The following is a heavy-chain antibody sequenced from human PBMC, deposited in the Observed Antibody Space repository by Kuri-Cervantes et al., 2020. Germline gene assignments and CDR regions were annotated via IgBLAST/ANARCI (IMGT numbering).Heavy chain of an antibody. CDR2: ITGSGGST. J-gene: IGHJ4*02. D-gene: IGHD6-19*01. CDR1: GFTFSNYA. Sequence: GESLKISCAASGFTFSNYAMSWVRQAPGEGLEWVSGITGSGGSTYYADSVKGRFTISRDNSKNTLYLQMNSLRAEDTAVYYCARDANQYSSGWYGILDYWGQGTLVTVSS. CDR3: ARDANQYSSGWYGILDY. V-gene: IGHV3-23*01.